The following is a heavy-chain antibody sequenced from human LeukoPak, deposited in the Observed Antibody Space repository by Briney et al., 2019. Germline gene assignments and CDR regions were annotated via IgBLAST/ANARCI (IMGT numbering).Heavy chain of an antibody. J-gene: IGHJ6*02. CDR3: ARGDLGATDYYGMDV. Sequence: ASVKVSCKASGYAFTSYDINWVRQATGQGLEWMGWMNPNSGNTGYAQKFQGRVTMTRNTSISTAYMELSSLRSEDTAVYYCARGDLGATDYYGMDVWGQGTTVTVSS. CDR2: MNPNSGNT. V-gene: IGHV1-8*01. CDR1: GYAFTSYD. D-gene: IGHD1-26*01.